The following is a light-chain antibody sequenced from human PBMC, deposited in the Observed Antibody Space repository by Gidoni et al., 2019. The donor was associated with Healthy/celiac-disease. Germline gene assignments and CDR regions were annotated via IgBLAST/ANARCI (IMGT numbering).Light chain of an antibody. CDR2: KDS. CDR1: ALPKQY. Sequence: SYELTHPPSVSVSPGQTARLTCSGDALPKQYAYWYQQKPGQAPVLVIYKDSERPSGIPERFSGSSSGTTVTLTISGVQAEDEADYYCQSADSSGTHVVFGGGTKLTVL. V-gene: IGLV3-25*03. CDR3: QSADSSGTHVV. J-gene: IGLJ2*01.